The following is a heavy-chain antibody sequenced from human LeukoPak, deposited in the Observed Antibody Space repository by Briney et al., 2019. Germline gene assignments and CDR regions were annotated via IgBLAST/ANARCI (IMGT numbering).Heavy chain of an antibody. CDR3: AREFVVYNDYLWGTYHNDAFDI. D-gene: IGHD3-16*01. J-gene: IGHJ3*02. CDR2: MKRDGSEK. V-gene: IGHV3-7*03. CDR1: GFTFSSYW. Sequence: GGSLRLSCAASGFTFSSYWMSWVRQAPGKGLEWVANMKRDGSEKYYVDSVKGRFTISRDNSKNTLFLLMNKLRAEDTAVYYCAREFVVYNDYLWGTYHNDAFDIWGQGTMVTVSS.